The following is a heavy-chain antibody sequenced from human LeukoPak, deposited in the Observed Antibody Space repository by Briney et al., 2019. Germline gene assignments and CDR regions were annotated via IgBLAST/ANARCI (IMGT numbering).Heavy chain of an antibody. V-gene: IGHV4-38-2*02. CDR1: GGSISSYY. D-gene: IGHD5-18*01. Sequence: SETLSLTCTVSGGSISSYYWGWIRQPPGKGLEWIGSIYHSGSTYYNPSLKSRVTISVDTSKNQFSLKLSSVTAADTAVYYCAREGSYGPYYFDYWGQGTLVTVSS. CDR3: AREGSYGPYYFDY. J-gene: IGHJ4*02. CDR2: IYHSGST.